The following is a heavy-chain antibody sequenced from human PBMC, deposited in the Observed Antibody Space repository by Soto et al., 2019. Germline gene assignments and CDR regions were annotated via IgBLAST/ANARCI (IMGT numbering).Heavy chain of an antibody. J-gene: IGHJ6*02. CDR3: TTDKTVAGSAGGMDV. CDR2: IKSKTDGGTT. D-gene: IGHD6-19*01. CDR1: GFTFRNAW. V-gene: IGHV3-15*01. Sequence: GGSLRLSCAASGFTFRNAWMSWVRQAPGKGLEWVGRIKSKTDGGTTDYAAPVKGRFTISRDDSKNTLYLQMNSLKTEDTAVYYCTTDKTVAGSAGGMDVWGQGTTVTVSS.